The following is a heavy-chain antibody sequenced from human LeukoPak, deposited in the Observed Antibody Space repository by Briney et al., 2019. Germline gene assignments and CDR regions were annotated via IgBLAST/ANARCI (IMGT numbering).Heavy chain of an antibody. CDR2: IYYSGST. V-gene: IGHV4-59*08. Sequence: SETLSLTCTVSGGSITSYYWSWLRQPPGKGLEWIGFIYYSGSTHYKSSLNSRVTISVDTSRNQFSLRLSSVTAADTAVYYCARHSGSSPHYFYYWGQGTLVTVSS. J-gene: IGHJ4*02. CDR3: ARHSGSSPHYFYY. CDR1: GGSITSYY. D-gene: IGHD1-26*01.